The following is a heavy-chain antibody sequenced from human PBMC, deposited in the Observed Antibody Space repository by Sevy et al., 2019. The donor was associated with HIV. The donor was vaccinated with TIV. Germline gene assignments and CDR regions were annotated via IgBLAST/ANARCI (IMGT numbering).Heavy chain of an antibody. CDR1: GFTLNSYW. J-gene: IGHJ4*02. Sequence: GESLKISCAASGFTLNSYWMSWVRQAPGKGLEWVANIKQDGSVKYYVDSVKGRFTISRDNARNLVYLQMSGLTAEDTALYYCVRAIAADASLWGQGTLVTVSS. D-gene: IGHD6-13*01. CDR3: VRAIAADASL. CDR2: IKQDGSVK. V-gene: IGHV3-7*01.